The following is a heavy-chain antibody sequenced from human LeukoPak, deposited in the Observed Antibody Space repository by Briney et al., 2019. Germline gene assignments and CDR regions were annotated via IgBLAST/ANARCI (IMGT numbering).Heavy chain of an antibody. CDR2: IYYSGNT. CDR3: ARVFLDSGNEFHFDY. CDR1: GGSISSYY. Sequence: SETLSLTYTVSGGSISSYYWSWIRQHPGKGLEWIGYIYYSGNTYYNPSLRSRLTISVDTSKNHFSLKLNSVTAADTAVYYCARVFLDSGNEFHFDYWGRGTLVTVSS. D-gene: IGHD3-10*01. V-gene: IGHV4-59*06. J-gene: IGHJ4*02.